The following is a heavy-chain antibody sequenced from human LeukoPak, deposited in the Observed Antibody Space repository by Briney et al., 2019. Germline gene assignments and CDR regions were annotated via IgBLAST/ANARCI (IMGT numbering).Heavy chain of an antibody. CDR1: GGSFSGYY. J-gene: IGHJ6*03. D-gene: IGHD2-15*01. CDR3: ARAVVVRNRRYYYYYYMDV. Sequence: NASETLSLTCAVYGGSFSGYYWSWIRQPPGKGLEWIGEINHSGSSNYNPSLKSRVTISVDTSKNQFSLKLSSVTAAGTAVYYCARAVVVRNRRYYYYYYMDVWGKGTTVIVSS. V-gene: IGHV4-34*01. CDR2: INHSGSS.